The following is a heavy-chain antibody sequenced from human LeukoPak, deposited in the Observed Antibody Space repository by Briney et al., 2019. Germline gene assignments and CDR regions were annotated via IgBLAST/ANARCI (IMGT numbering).Heavy chain of an antibody. J-gene: IGHJ5*02. V-gene: IGHV4-34*01. Sequence: SETLSLTCAVYGASFSGYYWSWIRQPPGKGLEWIGEINHSGSTNYNPSLKSRISISVDTSKNQFSLKLSSVTAADTAVYYCAREGALRYFDWLLPSSGFDPWGQGTLVTVSS. CDR1: GASFSGYY. CDR2: INHSGST. D-gene: IGHD3-9*01. CDR3: AREGALRYFDWLLPSSGFDP.